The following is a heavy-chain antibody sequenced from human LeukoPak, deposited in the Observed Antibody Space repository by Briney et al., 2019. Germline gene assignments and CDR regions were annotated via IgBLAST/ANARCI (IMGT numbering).Heavy chain of an antibody. CDR2: IYSGGST. D-gene: IGHD3-9*01. J-gene: IGHJ3*02. CDR3: ASAYYDILTGYYLDAFDI. V-gene: IGHV3-53*04. Sequence: PGGSLRLSCAASGFTFSSYAMSWVRQAPGKGLEWVSVIYSGGSTYYADSVKGRFTISRHNSKNTLYLQMNSLRAEDTAVYYCASAYYDILTGYYLDAFDIWGQGTMVTVSS. CDR1: GFTFSSYA.